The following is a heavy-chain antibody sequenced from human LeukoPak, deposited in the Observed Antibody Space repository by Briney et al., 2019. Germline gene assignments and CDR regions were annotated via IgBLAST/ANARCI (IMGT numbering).Heavy chain of an antibody. D-gene: IGHD1-26*01. CDR1: GFTVSDYY. V-gene: IGHV3-11*04. Sequence: GGSLRLSCAASGFTVSDYYMSCIRQAPGKGLEWVSYISNSGSTINYADSVKGRFTISRDNAKNSLYLQMDSLRAEDTAVYYCANRVGFHYWGQGTLVTVSS. CDR2: ISNSGSTI. CDR3: ANRVGFHY. J-gene: IGHJ4*02.